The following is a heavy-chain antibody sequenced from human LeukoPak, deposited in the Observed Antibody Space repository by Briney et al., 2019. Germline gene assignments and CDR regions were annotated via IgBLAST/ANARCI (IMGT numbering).Heavy chain of an antibody. D-gene: IGHD2-2*01. CDR3: ARVYQSAEYYFDY. CDR1: GGSIDSYY. Sequence: SETLSLTCTVSGGSIDSYYWSWIRQPPGKGLEWIGYIYYTGSTEYPPSLKSRVTISIDAAKNQFSLKLTSVTAADTAVYYCARVYQSAEYYFDYWGQGNLVSVSS. V-gene: IGHV4-59*01. CDR2: IYYTGST. J-gene: IGHJ4*02.